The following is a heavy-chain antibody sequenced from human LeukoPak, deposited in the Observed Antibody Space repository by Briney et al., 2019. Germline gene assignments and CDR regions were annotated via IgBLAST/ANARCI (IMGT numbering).Heavy chain of an antibody. CDR2: IYASGNT. V-gene: IGHV4-61*02. Sequence: SQTLSLTCTVSGASINSGSYDWTWIRQPAGKGLEWIGRIYASGNTDYSPSLKSRLTISLDTSKNQFSLRLSSVTAADTAVYYCARDGFYCSGSDCSKGRWYSHYYMDVWGKGTTVTVSS. J-gene: IGHJ6*03. CDR3: ARDGFYCSGSDCSKGRWYSHYYMDV. D-gene: IGHD5-12*01. CDR1: GASINSGSYD.